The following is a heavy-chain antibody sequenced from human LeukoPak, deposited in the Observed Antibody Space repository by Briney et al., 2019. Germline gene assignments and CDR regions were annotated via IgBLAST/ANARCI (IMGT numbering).Heavy chain of an antibody. CDR1: GGSFSGYY. Sequence: SETLSLTCAVYGGSFSGYYWSWIRQPSGKGLEWIGEINHSGSTNYNPSLKSRVTISVDTSKNQFSLKLSSVTAADTAVYYCARADYDILTGYYENEYYFDYWGQGTLVTVSS. V-gene: IGHV4-34*01. J-gene: IGHJ4*02. CDR2: INHSGST. D-gene: IGHD3-9*01. CDR3: ARADYDILTGYYENEYYFDY.